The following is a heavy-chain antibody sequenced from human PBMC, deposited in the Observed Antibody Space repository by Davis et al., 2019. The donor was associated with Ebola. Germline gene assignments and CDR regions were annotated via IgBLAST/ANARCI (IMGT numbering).Heavy chain of an antibody. V-gene: IGHV3-74*01. J-gene: IGHJ4*02. CDR1: GFSFSTYV. Sequence: HTGGSLRLSCAASGFSFSTYVMHWVRQAPGKGLEWVSRINRDGTYPENADFVKGRFTISRDNAKNTLYLQMNSLRAEDTAVYYCARYTSMVSFDLWGQGTLVTVSS. CDR3: ARYTSMVSFDL. D-gene: IGHD5-18*01. CDR2: INRDGTYP.